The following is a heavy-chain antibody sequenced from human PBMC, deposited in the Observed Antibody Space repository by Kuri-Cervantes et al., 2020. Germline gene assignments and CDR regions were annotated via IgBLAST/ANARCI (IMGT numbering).Heavy chain of an antibody. D-gene: IGHD3-22*01. CDR1: GFTFSNAW. Sequence: GESLKISCAASGFTFSNAWTSWVRQAPGKGLEWVSSISSTSSYIYYADSVKGRFTISRDNAKNSLYLQMSSLRADDTAVYYCARYYDSSGYYPFDYWGQGTLVTVSS. V-gene: IGHV3-21*04. CDR2: ISSTSSYI. J-gene: IGHJ4*02. CDR3: ARYYDSSGYYPFDY.